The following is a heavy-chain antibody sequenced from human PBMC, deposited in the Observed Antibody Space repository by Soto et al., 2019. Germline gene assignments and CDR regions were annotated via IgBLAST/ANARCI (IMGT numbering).Heavy chain of an antibody. CDR3: ARVPTYYYDSSGQNWFDP. J-gene: IGHJ5*02. Sequence: QVQLVQSGAEVKKPGSSVKVSCKASGGTFSSYAISWVRQAPGQGLEWMGGIIPIFGTANYAQEFQGRVTITADESTSTAYMELSSLRSEDTAVYYCARVPTYYYDSSGQNWFDPWGQGTLVTVSS. V-gene: IGHV1-69*01. CDR2: IIPIFGTA. CDR1: GGTFSSYA. D-gene: IGHD3-22*01.